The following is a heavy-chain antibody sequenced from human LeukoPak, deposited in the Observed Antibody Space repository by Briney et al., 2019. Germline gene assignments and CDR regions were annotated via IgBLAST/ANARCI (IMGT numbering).Heavy chain of an antibody. CDR3: ARDGDGYNPFVN. CDR1: GFTFSSYR. J-gene: IGHJ4*02. D-gene: IGHD5-24*01. V-gene: IGHV3-21*01. CDR2: ISSSSGYI. Sequence: GGSLRLSCAASGFTFSSYRMNWVRQAPGKGLEWVSPISSSSGYIYYAASVKGRFTISRDNAKNSLYLQMNSLRAEDTAVYYCARDGDGYNPFVNWGQGTLFTVSS.